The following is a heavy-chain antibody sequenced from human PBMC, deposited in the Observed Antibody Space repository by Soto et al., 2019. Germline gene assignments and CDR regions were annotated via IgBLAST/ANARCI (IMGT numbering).Heavy chain of an antibody. CDR2: ISHSGRT. CDR3: ARATVGGFDS. Sequence: PSETLSLTCAVSGYSISRGFYWAWIRQPPGKGLEWIGSISHSGRTYYQASLKSRATISLDTSKNQFSLNLVSVTAADTAVYFCARATVGGFDSWGQGTLVTVAS. CDR1: GYSISRGFY. J-gene: IGHJ4*02. V-gene: IGHV4-38-2*01. D-gene: IGHD1-26*01.